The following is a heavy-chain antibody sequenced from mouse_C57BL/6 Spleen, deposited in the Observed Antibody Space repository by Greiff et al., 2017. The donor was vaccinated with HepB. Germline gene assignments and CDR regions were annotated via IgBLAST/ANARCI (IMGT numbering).Heavy chain of an antibody. CDR3: TTPTIVAWFAY. CDR1: GFNIKADY. V-gene: IGHV14-4*01. Sequence: EVKLMESGAELVRLGASVKLSCTASGFNIKADYLHWVKQRPEQGLEWIGWIDPENGDTEYASKFQGKATITADRSSNTAYLQLSSLTSEDTAVYYCTTPTIVAWFAYWGQGTLVTVSA. D-gene: IGHD2-5*01. CDR2: IDPENGDT. J-gene: IGHJ3*01.